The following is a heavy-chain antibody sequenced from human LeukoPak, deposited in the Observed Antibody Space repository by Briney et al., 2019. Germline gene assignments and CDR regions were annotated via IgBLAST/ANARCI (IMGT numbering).Heavy chain of an antibody. V-gene: IGHV3-23*01. D-gene: IGHD6-19*01. CDR1: GFTFITYA. CDR2: VTASGAST. Sequence: GGSLRLSCAASGFTFITYAMSWVRQAPGKGLEWVSAVTASGASTDYADSVKGRFTISRDNSKSTLYLQMSSLRAEDTAVYYCAKRSAESSGYFDSWGQGTLVTVSS. CDR3: AKRSAESSGYFDS. J-gene: IGHJ4*02.